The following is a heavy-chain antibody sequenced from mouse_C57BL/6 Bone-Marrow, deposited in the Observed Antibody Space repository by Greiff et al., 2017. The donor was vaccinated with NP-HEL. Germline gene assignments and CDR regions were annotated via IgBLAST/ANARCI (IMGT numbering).Heavy chain of an antibody. Sequence: EVQLQESGPELVKPGDSVKISCKASGYSFTGYFMNWVMQSHGKSLEWIGRINPYNGDTFYNQKFKGKATLTVDKSSSTAHMELRSLTSEDSAVYYCARGERYGSWFAYWGQGTLVTVSA. CDR3: ARGERYGSWFAY. J-gene: IGHJ3*01. V-gene: IGHV1-20*01. CDR2: INPYNGDT. CDR1: GYSFTGYF. D-gene: IGHD2-10*02.